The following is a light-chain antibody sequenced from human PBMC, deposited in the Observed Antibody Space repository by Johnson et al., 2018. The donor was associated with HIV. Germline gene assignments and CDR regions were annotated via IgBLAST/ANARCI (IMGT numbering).Light chain of an antibody. V-gene: IGLV1-51*01. J-gene: IGLJ1*01. Sequence: HSVLTQPPSVSAAPGQKVTISCSGSSSNIGNNYVSWYQQLPGTAPKLLIYDNNKRPSGIPDRFSGSKSGTSATLGITGLQTGEEADYYCGTWDSSLSAYVFGTGTNGTVL. CDR2: DNN. CDR1: SSNIGNNY. CDR3: GTWDSSLSAYV.